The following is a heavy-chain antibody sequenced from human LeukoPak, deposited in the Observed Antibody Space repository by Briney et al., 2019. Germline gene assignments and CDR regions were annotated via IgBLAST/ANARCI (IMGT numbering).Heavy chain of an antibody. Sequence: GESLKISCKGSGYSFTSYWIGWVRPMPGKGLEWMGIIYPGDSDTRYSPSFQGQVTISADKSISTAYLQWSSLKASDTAMYYCARQCPGYPSDYYGMDVWGQGTSVTVSS. J-gene: IGHJ6*02. CDR3: ARQCPGYPSDYYGMDV. V-gene: IGHV5-51*01. CDR1: GYSFTSYW. D-gene: IGHD2-15*01. CDR2: IYPGDSDT.